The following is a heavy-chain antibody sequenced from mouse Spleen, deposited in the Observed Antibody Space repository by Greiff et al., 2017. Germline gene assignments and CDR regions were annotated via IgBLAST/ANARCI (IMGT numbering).Heavy chain of an antibody. V-gene: IGHV2-6*01. J-gene: IGHJ3*01. D-gene: IGHD2-4*01. Sequence: VKVMESGPGLVAPSQSLSITCTVSGFSLTSYGVDWVRQSPGKGLEWLGVIWGGGSTNYNSALKSRLSISKANSKSQAFLKMNSLQTDDTAMYYCARRPYYDSSGLAYWGQGTLVTVSA. CDR3: ARRPYYDSSGLAY. CDR2: IWGGGST. CDR1: GFSLTSYG.